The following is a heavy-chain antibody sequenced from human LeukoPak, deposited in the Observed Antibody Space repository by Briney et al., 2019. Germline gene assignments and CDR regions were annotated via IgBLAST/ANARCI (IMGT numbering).Heavy chain of an antibody. CDR3: ARCPDYGDYNWFDP. Sequence: SVKVSCKASGGTFSSYAISWVRQAPGQGLEWMGGIIPIFGTANYAQKFQGRVTITADESTSTAYMELSSLRSEDTAMYYCARCPDYGDYNWFDPWGQGTLVTVSS. D-gene: IGHD4-17*01. CDR1: GGTFSSYA. CDR2: IIPIFGTA. J-gene: IGHJ5*02. V-gene: IGHV1-69*13.